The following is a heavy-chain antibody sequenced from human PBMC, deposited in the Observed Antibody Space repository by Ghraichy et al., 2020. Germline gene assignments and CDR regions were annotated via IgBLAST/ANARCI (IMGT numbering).Heavy chain of an antibody. CDR1: GFTFGDYA. CDR3: TRDRPLDY. V-gene: IGHV3-49*03. CDR2: IRNKPDGGTT. Sequence: GGSPRLSCSASGFTFGDYAMAWFRQAPGKGLEWVGFIRNKPDGGTTNYAASVRGRFTISRDDSNSIAYLQMNSLKNEDTAVYYCTRDRPLDYWGQGTLVTVSS. J-gene: IGHJ4*02.